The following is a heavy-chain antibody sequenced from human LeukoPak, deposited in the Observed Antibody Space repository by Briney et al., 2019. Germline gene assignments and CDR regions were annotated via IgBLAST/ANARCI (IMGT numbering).Heavy chain of an antibody. J-gene: IGHJ4*02. D-gene: IGHD6-6*01. CDR1: GYTFPGYY. CDR2: INPNSGGT. V-gene: IGHV1-2*02. Sequence: AASVKVSCKASGYTFPGYYMHWVRRAPGQGLEWMGWINPNSGGTKYAQKFQGRVPMTRDTSISTAYMELSRLRSDDTAVYYCAREHSSSSGKVFDYWGQGTLVTVSS. CDR3: AREHSSSSGKVFDY.